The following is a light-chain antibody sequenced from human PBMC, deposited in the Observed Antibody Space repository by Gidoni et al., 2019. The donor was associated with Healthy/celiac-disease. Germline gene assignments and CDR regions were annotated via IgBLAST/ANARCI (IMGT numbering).Light chain of an antibody. J-gene: IGLJ2*01. CDR1: ALPKQY. CDR3: QSADSSGTYVV. V-gene: IGLV3-25*03. CDR2: KDS. Sequence: SYELTQPPPVSVSPGQTARITCSGDALPKQYAYWYQQKPGQAPVLVIYKDSERPSGIPERFSGSSSGTTVTLTISGVQAEDEADYHCQSADSSGTYVVFGGGTKLTVL.